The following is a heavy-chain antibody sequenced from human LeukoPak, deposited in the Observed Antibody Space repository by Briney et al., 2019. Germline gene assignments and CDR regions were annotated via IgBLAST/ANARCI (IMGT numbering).Heavy chain of an antibody. V-gene: IGHV1-69*13. CDR1: GGTFSSYA. CDR2: IIPIFGTA. D-gene: IGHD3-10*01. CDR3: ASSDYYYGSGSYWGGYYFDY. J-gene: IGHJ4*02. Sequence: SVKVSCKASGGTFSSYAISWVRQAPGQGLEWMGGIIPIFGTANYAQMFQGRVTITADESTSTAYMELSSLRSEDTAVYYCASSDYYYGSGSYWGGYYFDYWGQGTLVTVSS.